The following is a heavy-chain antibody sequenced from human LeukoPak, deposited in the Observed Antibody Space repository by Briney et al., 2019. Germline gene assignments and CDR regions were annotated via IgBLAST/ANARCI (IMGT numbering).Heavy chain of an antibody. CDR3: ARPRYGDTSWFDP. CDR2: IYYSGSA. CDR1: GGSISSSY. J-gene: IGHJ5*02. V-gene: IGHV4-59*01. D-gene: IGHD4-17*01. Sequence: PSETLSLTCTVSGGSISSSYWSWIRQTPGKGLEWIGHIYYSGSATYNPSLKSRVTISIDMSKNQFSLKLRSVIAADTAVYYCARPRYGDTSWFDPWGQGTLVTVSS.